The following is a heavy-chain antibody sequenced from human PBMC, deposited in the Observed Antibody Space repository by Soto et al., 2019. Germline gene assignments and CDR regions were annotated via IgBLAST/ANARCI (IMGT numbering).Heavy chain of an antibody. CDR3: AKEGRGYSGYGFDY. Sequence: QVQLVESGGGVVQPGGSLRLSCADSRFNFFNYGMAWVRQAPGKGLEWVGIISFDGSKTSYADSVKGRFTISRDNSKNTLYLQMNSLRGEDTAIYYCAKEGRGYSGYGFDYWGQGTLVTVSP. D-gene: IGHD5-12*01. J-gene: IGHJ4*02. CDR1: RFNFFNYG. CDR2: ISFDGSKT. V-gene: IGHV3-30*18.